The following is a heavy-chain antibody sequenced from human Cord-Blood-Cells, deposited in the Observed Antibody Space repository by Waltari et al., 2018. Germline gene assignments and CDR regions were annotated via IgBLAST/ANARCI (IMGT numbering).Heavy chain of an antibody. CDR3: ARVKSSSSFAFDI. D-gene: IGHD6-6*01. V-gene: IGHV3-21*01. J-gene: IGHJ3*02. CDR1: GFTFSSYS. Sequence: EVQLVESGGGLVKPGGSLRLSCAASGFTFSSYSMNWVRQAPGKGLEWVSSISSSSSYRYYADSGKGRFTISRDNAKNSLYLQMNSLRAEDTAVYYCARVKSSSSFAFDIWGQGTMVTVSS. CDR2: ISSSSSYR.